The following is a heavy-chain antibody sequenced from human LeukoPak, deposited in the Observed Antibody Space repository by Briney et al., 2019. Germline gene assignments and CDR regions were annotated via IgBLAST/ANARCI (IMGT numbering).Heavy chain of an antibody. V-gene: IGHV3-30*12. CDR3: ARGPTW. CDR1: GFDFISYG. CDR2: ISYDGSNK. J-gene: IGHJ4*02. Sequence: GRSLRLSCAASGFDFISYGMHWVRQAPGKGLEWVAVISYDGSNKYYADSVKGRFTISRDNSKNTLYLQMNSLRAEDTAVYYCARGPTWWGQGTLVTVSS.